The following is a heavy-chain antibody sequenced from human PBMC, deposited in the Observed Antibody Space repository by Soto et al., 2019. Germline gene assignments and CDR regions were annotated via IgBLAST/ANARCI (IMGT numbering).Heavy chain of an antibody. D-gene: IGHD4-17*01. V-gene: IGHV3-74*01. Sequence: LRLSFAASVFTFSNFWVHWVRQAPGKGLVWVSRASPDGSSTSYADSVKGRFTISRDNAKNILYMEMNSLRAEDTAVYYCASHGSGDYFWFDPWGQGTLVTVSS. CDR2: ASPDGSST. CDR1: VFTFSNFW. J-gene: IGHJ5*02. CDR3: ASHGSGDYFWFDP.